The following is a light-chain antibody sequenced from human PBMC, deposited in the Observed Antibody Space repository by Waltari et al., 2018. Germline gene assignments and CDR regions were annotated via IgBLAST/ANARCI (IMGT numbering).Light chain of an antibody. CDR2: KDI. CDR3: QATDSRV. V-gene: IGLV3-25*03. CDR1: DLPNQY. Sequence: FQLTQSPSVSVSPGQTARITCSGSDLPNQYSYWYQQKPGQAPVLIIFKDIERPSGIPERFSASRSGTVVTLTINGVLAEDGADYYCQATDSRVFGGGTKLTV. J-gene: IGLJ2*01.